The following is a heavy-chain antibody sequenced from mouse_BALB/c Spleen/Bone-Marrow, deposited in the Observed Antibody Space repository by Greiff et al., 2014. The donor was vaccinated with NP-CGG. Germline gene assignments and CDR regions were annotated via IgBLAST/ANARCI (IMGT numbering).Heavy chain of an antibody. V-gene: IGHV5-12-2*01. CDR1: GFTFSSYT. CDR3: ARRSAATYYFDY. Sequence: DVLLVESGGGLVQPGGSLKLSCAASGFTFSSYTMSWARQTPEKRLEWVAYISNGGGSTYYPDTVKGRFTISRDNAKNTLYLQMSSLKSEDTAMYYCARRSAATYYFDYWGQGTTLTVSS. D-gene: IGHD1-2*01. CDR2: ISNGGGST. J-gene: IGHJ2*01.